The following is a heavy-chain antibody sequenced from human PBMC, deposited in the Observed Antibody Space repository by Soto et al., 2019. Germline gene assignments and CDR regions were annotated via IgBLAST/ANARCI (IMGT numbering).Heavy chain of an antibody. CDR1: GGSFSGYY. D-gene: IGHD6-13*01. V-gene: IGHV4-34*01. CDR2: INRSGST. Sequence: SETLSLTCAVYGGSFSGYYWSWIRQPPGKGLEWIGEINRSGSTNYNPSLKSRVTISVDTSKNQFSLKLSSVTAADTAVYYCARGLAAAGSKGYYYGMDVWGQGTTVTVSS. J-gene: IGHJ6*02. CDR3: ARGLAAAGSKGYYYGMDV.